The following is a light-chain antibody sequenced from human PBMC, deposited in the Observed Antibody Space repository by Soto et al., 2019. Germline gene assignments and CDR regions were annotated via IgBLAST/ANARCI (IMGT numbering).Light chain of an antibody. CDR2: GAS. CDR1: QSVYNNY. CDR3: QQYGSSVT. Sequence: EIVLTQSPGSLSLSPGERATLSCSASQSVYNNYIAWYQHSPGQAPRVLIYGASTRATGTPDRFSGSGSGTDFTLTITRLEPEESALYYCQQYGSSVTFGGGTKVE. V-gene: IGKV3-20*01. J-gene: IGKJ4*01.